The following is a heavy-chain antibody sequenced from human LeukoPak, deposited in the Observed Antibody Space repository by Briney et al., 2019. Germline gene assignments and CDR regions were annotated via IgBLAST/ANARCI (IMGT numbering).Heavy chain of an antibody. D-gene: IGHD6-13*01. J-gene: IGHJ6*03. Sequence: GGSLRLSCAASGFTFRNYGMSWVRQAPGKGLEWVSAISGSGGSTYYADSVKGRFTISRDNSKNTLYLQMNSLRAEETAVYYCAKATTWGVYYYMDVWGKGTTVTISS. V-gene: IGHV3-23*01. CDR3: AKATTWGVYYYMDV. CDR1: GFTFRNYG. CDR2: ISGSGGST.